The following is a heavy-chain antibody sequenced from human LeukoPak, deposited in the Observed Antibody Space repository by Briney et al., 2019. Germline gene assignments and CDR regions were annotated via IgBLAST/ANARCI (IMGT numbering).Heavy chain of an antibody. CDR3: TRGLLGATTFDY. J-gene: IGHJ4*02. V-gene: IGHV3-49*04. D-gene: IGHD1-26*01. Sequence: GGSLRLSCTASGFTFGDYAMSWVRRAPGKGLEWVGFIRSKAYGGTTEYAASVKGRFTISRDDSKSIAYLQMNSLKTEGTAVYYCTRGLLGATTFDYWGQGTLVTVSS. CDR2: IRSKAYGGTT. CDR1: GFTFGDYA.